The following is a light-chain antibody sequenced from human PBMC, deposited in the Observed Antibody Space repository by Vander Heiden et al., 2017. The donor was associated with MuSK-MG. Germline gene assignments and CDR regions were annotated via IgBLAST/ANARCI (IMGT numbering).Light chain of an antibody. J-gene: IGLJ1*01. V-gene: IGLV2-14*01. Sequence: QSALTQPASVSGSPGQSITISCTGGTTDVHGDNFVSFSPQHPANLLILLFYDGSNRPAGVANRFSGSKSGNTASLTISALQAEDAANYYCSSYRNSNLFVFGGGTEVTVL. CDR1: TTDVHGDNF. CDR3: SSYRNSNLFV. CDR2: DGS.